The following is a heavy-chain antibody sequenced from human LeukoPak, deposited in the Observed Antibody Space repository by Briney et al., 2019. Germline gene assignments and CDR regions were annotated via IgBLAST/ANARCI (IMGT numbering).Heavy chain of an antibody. Sequence: VASVKVSCKASGYTFTNYAMHWMRQAPGQRLEWMGWINGGNGNTKYSQKFQGRVTITRVTSASTAYMELSSLTSEDTAVYYCARGRLSAAAGSEGLWFDPWGQGTLVTVSS. CDR3: ARGRLSAAAGSEGLWFDP. J-gene: IGHJ5*02. V-gene: IGHV1-3*01. D-gene: IGHD6-13*01. CDR1: GYTFTNYA. CDR2: INGGNGNT.